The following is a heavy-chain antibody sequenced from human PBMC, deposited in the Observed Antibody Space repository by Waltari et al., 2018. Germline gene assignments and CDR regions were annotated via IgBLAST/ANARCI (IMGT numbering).Heavy chain of an antibody. CDR1: GFIFRNHG. CDR2: IGYNGDMK. J-gene: IGHJ4*02. D-gene: IGHD6-25*01. V-gene: IGHV3-30*15. CDR3: VRGSYYDNSGYLDF. Sequence: VQLVESGGGVVQPGKSLRLSCTASGFIFRNHGVHWVRQAPGKGLDWVAMIGYNGDMKLFGESVKGRFSVSRDNAKDTAYLQMGSLRPDDTALYFCVRGSYYDNSGYLDFWGQGTQVAV.